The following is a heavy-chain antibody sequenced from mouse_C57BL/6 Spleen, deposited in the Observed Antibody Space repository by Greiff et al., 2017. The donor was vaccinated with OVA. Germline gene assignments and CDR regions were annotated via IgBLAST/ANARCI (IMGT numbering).Heavy chain of an antibody. CDR1: GFNIKDYY. CDR3: ADYIEGFAY. Sequence: VQLQQSGAELVKPGASVKLSCTASGFNIKDYYMHWVKQRTEQGLEWIGRIDPEDGETKYAPKFPGKATITADTSSNTAYLQLSSLTSEDTAVYYCADYIEGFAYWGQGTLVTVSA. J-gene: IGHJ3*01. V-gene: IGHV14-2*01. D-gene: IGHD2-13*01. CDR2: IDPEDGET.